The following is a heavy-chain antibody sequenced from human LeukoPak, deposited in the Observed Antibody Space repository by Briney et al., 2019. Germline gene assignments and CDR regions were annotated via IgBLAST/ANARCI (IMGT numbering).Heavy chain of an antibody. V-gene: IGHV4-34*01. CDR2: IYYSGST. CDR3: ARRSSTTLVGTTLDP. D-gene: IGHD4-17*01. J-gene: IGHJ5*02. Sequence: RSETLSLACAVYGGSFSGYYWSWIRQPPGKGLEWIGSIYYSGSTYYNPSLKSRVTMSVGTSKNQFSLKLSSVTAADTAVYYCARRSSTTLVGTTLDPWGQGTLVTVSS. CDR1: GGSFSGYY.